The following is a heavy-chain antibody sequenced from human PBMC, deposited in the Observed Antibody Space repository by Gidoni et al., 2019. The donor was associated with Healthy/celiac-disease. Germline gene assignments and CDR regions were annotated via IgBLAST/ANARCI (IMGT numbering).Heavy chain of an antibody. CDR3: AKDPFFMTPVVAATPFDY. V-gene: IGHV3-23*01. D-gene: IGHD2-15*01. CDR2: ISGSGGST. Sequence: EVQLLESGGGLVQPGGALRLSCAASGFTFSSYAMSWVRQAPGKGLEWVSAISGSGGSTYYADSVKGRFTISRDNSKNTLYLQMNSLRAEDTAVYYCAKDPFFMTPVVAATPFDYWGQGTLVTVSS. J-gene: IGHJ4*02. CDR1: GFTFSSYA.